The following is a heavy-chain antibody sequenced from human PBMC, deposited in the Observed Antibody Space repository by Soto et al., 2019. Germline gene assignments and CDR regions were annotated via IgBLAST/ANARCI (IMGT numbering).Heavy chain of an antibody. CDR1: GGSIYITGYY. D-gene: IGHD3-22*01. Sequence: QLQLQESGPGLVKPSETLSLTCTVSGGSIYITGYYWGWIRQPPGKGLEWIGSFYYSGTTYYNPSLKSRVTISVDTSKNQFSLKLSSVTAADTAVYYCARHGLSDSSGYYLIDYWGQGTLVTVSS. CDR3: ARHGLSDSSGYYLIDY. CDR2: FYYSGTT. J-gene: IGHJ4*02. V-gene: IGHV4-39*01.